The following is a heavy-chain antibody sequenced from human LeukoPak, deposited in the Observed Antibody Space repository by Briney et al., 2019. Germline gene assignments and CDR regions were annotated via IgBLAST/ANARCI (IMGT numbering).Heavy chain of an antibody. CDR2: TNNDGTDT. V-gene: IGHV3-74*01. CDR1: GFSFSPYW. CDR3: TRDSHGGVDY. Sequence: GGSLRLSCAASGFSFSPYWMHWVRQAPGMGLEWVSRTNNDGTDTIYADSVKGRFTISRDNAKNTLYLQMNSLRAEDTAMYYCTRDSHGGVDYWGQGTLVTVSP. D-gene: IGHD3-10*01. J-gene: IGHJ4*02.